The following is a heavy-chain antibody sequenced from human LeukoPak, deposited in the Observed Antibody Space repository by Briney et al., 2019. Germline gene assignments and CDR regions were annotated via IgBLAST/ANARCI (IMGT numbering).Heavy chain of an antibody. CDR3: AREVARGYGMDV. CDR1: GFSFSGYG. CDR2: IWSGGNKD. J-gene: IGHJ6*02. V-gene: IGHV3-33*01. D-gene: IGHD3-10*01. Sequence: GGSLRLSCEPSGFSFSGYGMHWIRQAPGKGLEWVALIWSGGNKDFYADSVRGRFAISRDNGRSTLYLDMNSLRDDDTGVYYCAREVARGYGMDVWGQGTAVIVSS.